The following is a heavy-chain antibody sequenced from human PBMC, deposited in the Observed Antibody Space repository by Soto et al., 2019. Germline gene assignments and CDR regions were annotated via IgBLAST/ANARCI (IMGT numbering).Heavy chain of an antibody. D-gene: IGHD6-19*01. CDR2: ISGSGGST. Sequence: EVQLLESGGGLVQPGGSLRLYCAASGFTFSSYAMSWVRQAPGKGLEWVSAISGSGGSTYYADAVKGRFTISRDNSKHTLYLQMNSLRAEDTAVYYCVKDRISSGSSAYYLGQGTMVTVSS. J-gene: IGHJ4*02. CDR3: VKDRISSGSSAYY. CDR1: GFTFSSYA. V-gene: IGHV3-23*01.